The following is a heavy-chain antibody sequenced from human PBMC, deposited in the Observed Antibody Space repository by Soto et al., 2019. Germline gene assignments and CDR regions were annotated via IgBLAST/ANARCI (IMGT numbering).Heavy chain of an antibody. CDR2: IYASDST. Sequence: EVQLVETGGGFVQPGGSLRLSCVASGFTVSSHYMTWVRRTPGKGLEWVSIIYASDSTFYADSVKGRFTISRDNSKNTVYLQLNSLRAEDTAVYYCATPVTRLIAFDLWGQGTMVTVSS. V-gene: IGHV3-53*02. CDR1: GFTVSSHY. J-gene: IGHJ3*01. CDR3: ATPVTRLIAFDL. D-gene: IGHD4-17*01.